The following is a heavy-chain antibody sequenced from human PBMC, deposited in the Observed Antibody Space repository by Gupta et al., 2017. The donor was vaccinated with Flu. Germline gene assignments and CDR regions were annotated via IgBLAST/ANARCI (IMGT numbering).Heavy chain of an antibody. V-gene: IGHV3-30*18. D-gene: IGHD4-17*01. J-gene: IGHJ4*02. Sequence: QVQLVESGGGVVQPGRSLRLSCAASGFTFSTYGMHWVRQAPGKGLEWVAVISYDGSNKFYADSVKGRFTISRDNSKNTLYLQMNSLRAEDTAVYYCAKVGQSTVTTGGFDYWGQGTLVTVSS. CDR3: AKVGQSTVTTGGFDY. CDR2: ISYDGSNK. CDR1: GFTFSTYG.